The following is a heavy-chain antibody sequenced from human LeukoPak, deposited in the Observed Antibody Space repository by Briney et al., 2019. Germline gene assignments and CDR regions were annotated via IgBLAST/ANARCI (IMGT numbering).Heavy chain of an antibody. CDR2: IYYSGST. V-gene: IGHV4-39*01. J-gene: IGHJ4*02. CDR3: ARHPAFDY. CDR1: GGSISSSSYY. Sequence: SETLSLTCTVSGGSISSSSYYWGWIRQPPGKGLEWTGSIYYSGSTYYNPSLKSRVTISVDTSKNQFSLKLSSVTAADTAVYYCARHPAFDYWGQGTLVTVSS.